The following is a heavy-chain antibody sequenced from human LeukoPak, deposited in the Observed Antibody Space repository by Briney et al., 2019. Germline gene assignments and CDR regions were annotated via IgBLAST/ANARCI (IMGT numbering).Heavy chain of an antibody. V-gene: IGHV3-64*02. CDR3: ARDSGRAQGWFGP. D-gene: IGHD5-12*01. CDR1: GFIFRNYG. Sequence: PGGSLRLSCAASGFIFRNYGMHWVRQAPGKGLEYVSSINSNGDNTYYADSVRGRFTISRDNSKNMLYPQMGSLTTEDTAVFYCARDSGRAQGWFGPWGQGTLVTVSS. CDR2: INSNGDNT. J-gene: IGHJ5*02.